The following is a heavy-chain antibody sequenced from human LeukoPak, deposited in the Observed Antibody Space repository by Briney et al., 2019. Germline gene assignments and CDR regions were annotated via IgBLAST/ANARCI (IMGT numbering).Heavy chain of an antibody. J-gene: IGHJ4*02. Sequence: SETLSLTCAVYGGSFSGYYWSWIRQPPGKGLEWIGEINHSGSTNYNPSLKSRVAISVDTSKNQFSLKLSSVTVADTVVYYCASTKITFESLSGSCFDYWGQGTLVTVSS. CDR1: GGSFSGYY. V-gene: IGHV4-34*01. CDR2: INHSGST. CDR3: ASTKITFESLSGSCFDY. D-gene: IGHD1-26*01.